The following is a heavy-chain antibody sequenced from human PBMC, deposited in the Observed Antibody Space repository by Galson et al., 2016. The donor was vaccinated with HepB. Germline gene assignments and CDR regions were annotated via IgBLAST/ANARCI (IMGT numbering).Heavy chain of an antibody. CDR2: ISGTGGTT. Sequence: SLRLSCAASGFTLSSYAMSWVRQAPGKGLQWVTSISGTGGTTYYADSVKGRFTISRDNSKSTMYLQMNGLRAEDTALYYCARDGYNYVPLDSWGQGALLIVSS. CDR3: ARDGYNYVPLDS. D-gene: IGHD5-24*01. V-gene: IGHV3-23*01. J-gene: IGHJ4*02. CDR1: GFTLSSYA.